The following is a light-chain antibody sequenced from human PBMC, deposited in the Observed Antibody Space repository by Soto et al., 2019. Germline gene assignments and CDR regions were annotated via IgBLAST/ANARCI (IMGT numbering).Light chain of an antibody. CDR1: QSISSW. J-gene: IGKJ2*02. CDR3: QQSGST. V-gene: IGKV1-5*01. CDR2: DAS. Sequence: DIQMTKSPSTLSASVGDRVTITCRASQSISSWLAWYQQKPGKAPKLLIYDASSLESGVPSRFSGSGSGTEFTLTIRSLQPDDFATYYCQQSGSTFGQGTKLEIQ.